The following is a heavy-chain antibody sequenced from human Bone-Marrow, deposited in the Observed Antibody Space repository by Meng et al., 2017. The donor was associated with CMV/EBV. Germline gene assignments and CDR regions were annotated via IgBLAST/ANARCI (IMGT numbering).Heavy chain of an antibody. CDR3: AREGGATYYPSGTVDI. V-gene: IGHV4-59*01. CDR1: GGSISSYY. D-gene: IGHD1-26*01. CDR2: IYNSGRT. J-gene: IGHJ3*02. Sequence: SETLSLTCNVSGGSISSYYWSYIRQPPGKGLEWIGHIYNSGRTNYNPSLKSRVTISVDTYKNQFSLKLTSVTTADTAVYFCAREGGATYYPSGTVDIWGQGTMVTVSS.